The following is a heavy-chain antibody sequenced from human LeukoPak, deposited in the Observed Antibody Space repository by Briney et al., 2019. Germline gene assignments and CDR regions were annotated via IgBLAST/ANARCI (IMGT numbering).Heavy chain of an antibody. J-gene: IGHJ4*02. D-gene: IGHD3-22*01. CDR1: GFTFSSYG. CDR3: AKATYYYDSSGDY. CDR2: ISGSGGST. Sequence: PGGSLRLSCAASGFTFSSYGMSWVRQAPGKGLEWVSAISGSGGSTYYADSVKGRFTISRANSKNTLYLQMNSLRAEDTAVYYCAKATYYYDSSGDYWGQGTLVTVSS. V-gene: IGHV3-23*01.